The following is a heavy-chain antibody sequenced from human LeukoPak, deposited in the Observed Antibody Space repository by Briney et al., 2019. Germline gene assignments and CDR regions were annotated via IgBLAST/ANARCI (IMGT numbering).Heavy chain of an antibody. V-gene: IGHV3-7*01. J-gene: IGHJ4*02. D-gene: IGHD6-13*01. CDR3: ARDHVAAAGLYYFDY. Sequence: GGSLRLSCAASGFTFSSNWMSWVRQAPGKGLECVANIKQDGSEKYYVDSVKGRFTISRDNAKNSLYLQMNSLRAEDTAVYYCARDHVAAAGLYYFDYWGQGTLVTVSS. CDR2: IKQDGSEK. CDR1: GFTFSSNW.